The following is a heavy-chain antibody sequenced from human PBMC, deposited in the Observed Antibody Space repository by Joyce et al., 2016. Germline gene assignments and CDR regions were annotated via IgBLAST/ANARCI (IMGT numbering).Heavy chain of an antibody. D-gene: IGHD6-19*01. CDR1: GFIFSNSG. CDR3: AKDAGYSSGWADY. CDR2: ISYDGSNT. Sequence: QVKLVESGGGVVQPGRSLRLSCAASGFIFSNSGMHWVRQAPGKGLECVARISYDGSNTEYADSVKGRFSISRDNSKNTLYLQMNSLRAEDTALFYCAKDAGYSSGWADYWGQGTLVSVSS. J-gene: IGHJ4*02. V-gene: IGHV3-30*18.